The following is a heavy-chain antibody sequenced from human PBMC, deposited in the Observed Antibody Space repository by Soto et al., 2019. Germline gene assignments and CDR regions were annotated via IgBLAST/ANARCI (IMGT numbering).Heavy chain of an antibody. CDR2: INPKSAAT. CDR1: GYSVSDYF. V-gene: IGHV1-2*02. CDR3: ARDSRTPSGGMDV. J-gene: IGHJ6*02. Sequence: ASVKFSCKASGYSVSDYFIQWVRQAPGQGLEWVAWINPKSAATNYAKKFQGRVSLTWDTSFSTAYMELTRLRPDDTAVYYCARDSRTPSGGMDVWGQGTTVTVSS.